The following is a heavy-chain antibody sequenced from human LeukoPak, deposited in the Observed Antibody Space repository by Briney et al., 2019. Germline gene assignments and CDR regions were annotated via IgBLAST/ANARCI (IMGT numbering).Heavy chain of an antibody. J-gene: IGHJ4*02. Sequence: SETLSLTCTVSGGSISSSSYYWGWIRQPPGKGLEWIGSIYYSGSTYYNPSPKSRVTISVDTSKNQFSLKLSSVTAADTAVYYCARHVHDYIWGSYRHGRYDYWGQGTLVTVSS. CDR2: IYYSGST. V-gene: IGHV4-39*01. CDR3: ARHVHDYIWGSYRHGRYDY. D-gene: IGHD3-16*02. CDR1: GGSISSSSYY.